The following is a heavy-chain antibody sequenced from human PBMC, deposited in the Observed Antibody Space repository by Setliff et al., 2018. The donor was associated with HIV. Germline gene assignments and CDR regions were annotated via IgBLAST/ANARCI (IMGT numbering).Heavy chain of an antibody. CDR2: IYYSGST. CDR1: GGSISSYY. CDR3: ARIFGDQGYYYGMDV. V-gene: IGHV4-59*01. Sequence: SETLSLTCTVSGGSISSYYWSWIRQPPGKGLEWIGYIYYSGSTNYNPSLKSRVTIPVDTSKNQFSLKLSSVIAADTAVYYCARIFGDQGYYYGMDVWGQGTAVTVSS. J-gene: IGHJ6*02. D-gene: IGHD3-3*01.